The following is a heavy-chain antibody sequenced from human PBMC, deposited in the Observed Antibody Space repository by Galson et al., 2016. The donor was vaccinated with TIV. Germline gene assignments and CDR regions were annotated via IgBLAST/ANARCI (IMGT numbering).Heavy chain of an antibody. CDR3: ARERWGDSSDTAKIFDS. CDR1: GGSISITNYY. J-gene: IGHJ5*01. V-gene: IGHV4-39*07. D-gene: IGHD3-22*01. CDR2: IYSSGSA. Sequence: SETLSLTCTVSGGSISITNYYWGWLRQPPGKGLEWVGSIYSSGSAYYNPSLKSRVTISIDTSKNQFSLSLSSVTAADTAVYYCARERWGDSSDTAKIFDSWGQGTLVTVSS.